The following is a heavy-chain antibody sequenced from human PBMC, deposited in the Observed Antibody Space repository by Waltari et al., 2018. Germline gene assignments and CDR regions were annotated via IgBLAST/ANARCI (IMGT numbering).Heavy chain of an antibody. CDR3: ATDTPGNYYKQWVH. J-gene: IGHJ4*02. Sequence: QLQLQESGPGLVKPAETLSITCTVSGDSIKTTPDYWGWIRQPPGKGLEWVGSYYNSGNTYYNPSLKSRLTISADTSNNQFSLQITSVTAADAAVYFCATDTPGNYYKQWVHWGRGILVTVSS. CDR2: YYNSGNT. D-gene: IGHD3-10*01. CDR1: GDSIKTTPDY. V-gene: IGHV4-39*01.